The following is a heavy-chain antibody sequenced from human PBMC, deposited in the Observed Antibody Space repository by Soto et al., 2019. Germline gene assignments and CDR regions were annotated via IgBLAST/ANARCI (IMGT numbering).Heavy chain of an antibody. Sequence: QVQLVQSGAEVKKPGASVKVSCKASSYTFTSYAMHWVRQAPRQRLEWMGWINAGNGNTKYSQKFQGRVTITRDTSASTAYMELSSLRSVDTAVYYCARGPGGPDGPGDYWGQGTLVTVSS. CDR3: ARGPGGPDGPGDY. J-gene: IGHJ4*02. CDR1: SYTFTSYA. CDR2: INAGNGNT. V-gene: IGHV1-3*01. D-gene: IGHD2-15*01.